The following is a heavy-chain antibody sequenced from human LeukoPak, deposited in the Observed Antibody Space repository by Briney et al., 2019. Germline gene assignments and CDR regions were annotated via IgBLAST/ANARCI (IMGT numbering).Heavy chain of an antibody. CDR1: GFTFSNSP. D-gene: IGHD3-3*01. Sequence: LRLSCAVSGFTFSNSPMSWVRQAPGKGLEWVSAITGSGGGTYYADSVKGRFTISRDNSKNTLYLQMNSLRAEDTAVYYCAKDGRRVTIFGVVGDAFDIWGQGTMVTVTS. V-gene: IGHV3-23*01. CDR2: ITGSGGGT. J-gene: IGHJ3*02. CDR3: AKDGRRVTIFGVVGDAFDI.